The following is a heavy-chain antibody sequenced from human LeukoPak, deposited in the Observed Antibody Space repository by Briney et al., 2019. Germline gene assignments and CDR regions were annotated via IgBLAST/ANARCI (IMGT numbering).Heavy chain of an antibody. CDR2: INSDGSTT. Sequence: GGSLRLSCAASGFTFRSYWMHWVRQAPGKGLVWVSRINSDGSTTNYADSVEGRFTISRDNAKNTLYLQMNSLRAEDTAVYYCARAPYFDFWSGYPPDYWGQGTLVTVSS. V-gene: IGHV3-74*01. CDR1: GFTFRSYW. J-gene: IGHJ4*02. D-gene: IGHD3-3*01. CDR3: ARAPYFDFWSGYPPDY.